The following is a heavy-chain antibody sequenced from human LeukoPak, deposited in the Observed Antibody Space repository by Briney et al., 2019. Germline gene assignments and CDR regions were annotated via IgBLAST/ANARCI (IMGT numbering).Heavy chain of an antibody. D-gene: IGHD6-19*01. Sequence: ASVKVSCKASGYSFTGYYMPWVRQAPGQGLEWMGWINPNSGGTNYAQKFQGRVTMTRDTSISTAYMELSRLRSDGTAVYYCAREAGTTAFDIWGQGTMVTVSS. CDR1: GYSFTGYY. J-gene: IGHJ3*02. CDR2: INPNSGGT. CDR3: AREAGTTAFDI. V-gene: IGHV1-2*02.